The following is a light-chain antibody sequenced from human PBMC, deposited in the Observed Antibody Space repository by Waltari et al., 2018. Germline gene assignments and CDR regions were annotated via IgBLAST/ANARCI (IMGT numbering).Light chain of an antibody. V-gene: IGKV2-30*02. CDR1: QSLVHSDGNTY. Sequence: DVVMPQSPLTLPITPGQPASIPCRSSQSLVHSDGNTYLSWYPQKPGQPPRLLNYKVSNRDSGVPDRFSGSGAGTEFKLKISRVETEDVGVYYCGQGTQWPLTFGGGTKVEIK. CDR3: GQGTQWPLT. J-gene: IGKJ4*01. CDR2: KVS.